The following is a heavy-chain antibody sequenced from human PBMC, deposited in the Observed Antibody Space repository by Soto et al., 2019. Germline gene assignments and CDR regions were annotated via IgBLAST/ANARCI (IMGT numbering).Heavy chain of an antibody. D-gene: IGHD3-22*01. J-gene: IGHJ4*02. CDR2: INHSGST. Sequence: SETLSLTCAVYGGSFSGYYWSWIRQPPGKGLEWIGEINHSGSTNYNPSLKSRVTISVDTSKNQFSLKLSSVTAADTAVCYCARGRPRITMIVVAYDYWGQGTLVTVSS. CDR3: ARGRPRITMIVVAYDY. CDR1: GGSFSGYY. V-gene: IGHV4-34*01.